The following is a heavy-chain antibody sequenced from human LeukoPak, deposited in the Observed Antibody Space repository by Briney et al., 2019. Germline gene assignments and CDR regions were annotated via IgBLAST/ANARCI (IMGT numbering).Heavy chain of an antibody. CDR2: INSDGSTT. V-gene: IGHV3-74*01. D-gene: IGHD1-7*01. Sequence: GGSLRLSCAASGLTFRSSWIHWVRQVPGKGLVWVSRINSDGSTTNYADSVKGRFTISRDNAKNTLYLQMDSLRADDTAVYYCATAGNYRFDYWGQGTLVTVSS. CDR3: ATAGNYRFDY. CDR1: GLTFRSSW. J-gene: IGHJ4*02.